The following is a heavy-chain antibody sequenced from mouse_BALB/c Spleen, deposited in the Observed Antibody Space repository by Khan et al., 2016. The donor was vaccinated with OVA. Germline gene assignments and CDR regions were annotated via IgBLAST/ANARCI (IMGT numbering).Heavy chain of an antibody. V-gene: IGHV1S137*01. J-gene: IGHJ3*01. D-gene: IGHD1-3*01. Sequence: QVQLKQSGAELVRPGVSVKISCKGSAYTFTDFAMHWMKQSHAKSLEWLGVISTYYGDADYNHKFRDKATMTVDKSSSTAYMELAGLTSEDSAIYYCVRGSGKSRFAYWGQGTLVTVSA. CDR1: AYTFTDFA. CDR3: VRGSGKSRFAY. CDR2: ISTYYGDA.